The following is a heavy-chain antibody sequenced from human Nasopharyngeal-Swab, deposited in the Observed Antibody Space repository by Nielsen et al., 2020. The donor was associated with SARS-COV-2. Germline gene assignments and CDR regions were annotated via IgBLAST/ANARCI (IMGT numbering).Heavy chain of an antibody. D-gene: IGHD2-15*01. CDR2: ISYSGST. CDR3: ARLLIAANGHYMDV. J-gene: IGHJ6*03. Sequence: RQAPGKGLEWIGSISYSGSTYYNPSLKSRVTISVDTSKNQFSLKLSSVTAADTAVYYCARLLIAANGHYMDVWGKGTTVTVSS. V-gene: IGHV4-39*07.